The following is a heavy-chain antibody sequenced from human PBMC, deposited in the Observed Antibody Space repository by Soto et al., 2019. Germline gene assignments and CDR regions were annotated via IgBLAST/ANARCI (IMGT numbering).Heavy chain of an antibody. Sequence: SENLSLTCTVSGGSISSGDYYWSWIRQPPGKGLEWIAYIHNSVSTHYNPSLKSRVTISVDTSKNQISLKLSSVTAADTAVYYCARARYSGSYFFDYWRQGTSVT. CDR3: ARARYSGSYFFDY. D-gene: IGHD1-26*01. J-gene: IGHJ4*02. CDR2: IHNSVST. CDR1: GGSISSGDYY. V-gene: IGHV4-30-4*01.